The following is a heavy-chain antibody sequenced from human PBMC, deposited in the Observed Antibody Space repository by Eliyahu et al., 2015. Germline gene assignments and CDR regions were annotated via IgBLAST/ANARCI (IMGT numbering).Heavy chain of an antibody. CDR1: GFXFSDYY. Sequence: QVQLVESGGGLVKPGGSLRLSXAASGFXFSDYYMSWIRQAPGKGLEWVSYISSSSSYTNYADSVKGRFTISRDNAKNSLYLQMNSLRAEDTAVYYCAAAARLVANDAFDIWGQGTMVTVSS. CDR2: ISSSSSYT. D-gene: IGHD6-6*01. CDR3: AAAARLVANDAFDI. V-gene: IGHV3-11*06. J-gene: IGHJ3*02.